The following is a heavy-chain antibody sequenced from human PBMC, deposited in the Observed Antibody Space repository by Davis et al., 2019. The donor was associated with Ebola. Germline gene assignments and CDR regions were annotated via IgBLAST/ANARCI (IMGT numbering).Heavy chain of an antibody. J-gene: IGHJ5*02. CDR1: GFTFSSYG. V-gene: IGHV3-33*01. Sequence: GESLKISCAASGFTFSSYGMHWVRQAPGKGLEWVAVIWYDGSNKYYADSVKGRFTISRDNSKNTLYLQMNSLRAEDTAVYYCARGIVVVPAAIPGWFDPWGQGTLVTVSS. D-gene: IGHD2-2*02. CDR2: IWYDGSNK. CDR3: ARGIVVVPAAIPGWFDP.